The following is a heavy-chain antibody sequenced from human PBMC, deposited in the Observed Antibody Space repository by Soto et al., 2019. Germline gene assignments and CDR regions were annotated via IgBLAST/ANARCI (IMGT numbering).Heavy chain of an antibody. CDR2: INPNSGGT. CDR3: ATAVGDFWSGYPYYSYGMDV. V-gene: IGHV1-2*04. J-gene: IGHJ6*02. Sequence: QVQLVQSGAEVKKPGASVKVSCKASGYTFTGYYMHWVRQAPGQGLEWMGWINPNSGGTNYAQKFQGWVTMTRDTSISTAYMELSRLRSDDTAVYYCATAVGDFWSGYPYYSYGMDVWGQGTTVTVSS. D-gene: IGHD3-3*01. CDR1: GYTFTGYY.